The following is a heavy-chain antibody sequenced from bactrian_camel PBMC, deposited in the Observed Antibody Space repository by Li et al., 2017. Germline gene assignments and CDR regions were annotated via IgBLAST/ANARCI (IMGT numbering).Heavy chain of an antibody. J-gene: IGHJ6*01. V-gene: IGHV3S40*01. CDR3: AADWDGNTCYLQFVDLGY. Sequence: EVQLVESGGGSVQAGGSLRLSCTASGHTYNIDCMGWFRQAPGKEREGVASIYIDDGDTRYADSVKGRFTISQDKAKNTVYLQMDSLKPEDTGVYYCAADWDGNTCYLQFVDLGYWGQGTQVTVS. D-gene: IGHD2*01. CDR2: IYIDDGDT. CDR1: GHTYNIDC.